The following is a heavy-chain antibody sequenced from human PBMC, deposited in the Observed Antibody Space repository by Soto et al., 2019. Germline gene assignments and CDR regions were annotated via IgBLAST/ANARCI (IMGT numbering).Heavy chain of an antibody. CDR3: ARVGDCSSTSCPGGYYGMDV. D-gene: IGHD2-2*01. CDR2: IYYSGST. CDR1: GGSISSYY. V-gene: IGHV4-59*01. Sequence: PSETLSLTCTVSGGSISSYYWSWIRQPPGKXLEWIGYIYYSGSTNYNPSLKSRVTISVDTSKNQFSLKLSSVTAADTAVYYCARVGDCSSTSCPGGYYGMDVWGQGTTVTVSS. J-gene: IGHJ6*02.